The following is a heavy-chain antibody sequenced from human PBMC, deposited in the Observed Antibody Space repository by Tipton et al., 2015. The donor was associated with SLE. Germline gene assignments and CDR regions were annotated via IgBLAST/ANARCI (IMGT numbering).Heavy chain of an antibody. D-gene: IGHD3-10*01. J-gene: IGHJ3*02. CDR2: IYYSGST. Sequence: TLSLTCTVSGGSISSHYWSWIRQPPGKGLEWIGYIYYSGSTNYNPSLKSRVTISVDTSKNQFSLKLSSVTAADTAVYYCARAVLLWFGELGGAFDIWGQGTMVTVSS. V-gene: IGHV4-59*11. CDR1: GGSISSHY. CDR3: ARAVLLWFGELGGAFDI.